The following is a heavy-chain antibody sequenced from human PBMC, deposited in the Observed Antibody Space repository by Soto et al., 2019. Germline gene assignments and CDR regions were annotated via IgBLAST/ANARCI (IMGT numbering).Heavy chain of an antibody. D-gene: IGHD3-10*01. J-gene: IGHJ4*02. V-gene: IGHV1-3*01. CDR1: GYTFTSYA. CDR2: INAGNGNT. CDR3: ARDYYGSGISQY. Sequence: ASVKVSCKASGYTFTSYAMHWVRQAPGQRLEWIGWINAGNGNTKYSQKFQGRVTITRDTSASTAYMELSSLRSEDTAVYYCARDYYGSGISQYWGQGTLVTVSS.